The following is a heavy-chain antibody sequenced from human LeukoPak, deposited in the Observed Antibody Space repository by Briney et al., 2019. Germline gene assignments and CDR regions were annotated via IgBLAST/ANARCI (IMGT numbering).Heavy chain of an antibody. CDR2: IKQDGSEK. V-gene: IGHV3-7*03. D-gene: IGHD5-12*01. J-gene: IGHJ6*03. CDR1: GFTFSSYW. CDR3: ARDVPRVGIVATIDYYYYYMDV. Sequence: PGGSLRLSCAASGFTFSSYWMSWVRQAPGEGLEWVVNIKQDGSEKYYVDSGKGRFTISRDNAKNSLYLQMNSLRAEDTSLYHCARDVPRVGIVATIDYYYYYMDVWGKGTTVTISS.